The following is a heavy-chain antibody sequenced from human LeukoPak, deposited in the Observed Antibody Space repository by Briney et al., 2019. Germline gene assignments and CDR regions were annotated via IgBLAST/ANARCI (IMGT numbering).Heavy chain of an antibody. J-gene: IGHJ4*02. CDR1: GGSISSGRYY. CDR3: ARDPGYCSSTSCSHFDY. V-gene: IGHV4-61*09. Sequence: SQTLSLTCTVSGGSISSGRYYWSWIRQPAGKGLEWIGHIYTSGSTNYNPSLKSRVTMSVDTSKNQFSLKLSSVTAADTAVYYCARDPGYCSSTSCSHFDYWGQGTLVTVSS. D-gene: IGHD2-2*01. CDR2: IYTSGST.